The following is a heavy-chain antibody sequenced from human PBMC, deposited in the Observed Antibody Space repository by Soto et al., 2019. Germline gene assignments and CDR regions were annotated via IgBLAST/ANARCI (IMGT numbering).Heavy chain of an antibody. CDR3: TGSTVTTRRFDY. D-gene: IGHD4-17*01. CDR2: IRSKANSYAT. J-gene: IGHJ4*02. Sequence: EVQLVESGGGLVQPGGSLKLSCAASGITFSGSAMHWVRQASGKGLEWVGRIRSKANSYATAYAASVKGRFTISRDDSENTAYLQMNSLKTEDTSAYYSTGSTVTTRRFDYWGRGTLVTVSS. V-gene: IGHV3-73*01. CDR1: GITFSGSA.